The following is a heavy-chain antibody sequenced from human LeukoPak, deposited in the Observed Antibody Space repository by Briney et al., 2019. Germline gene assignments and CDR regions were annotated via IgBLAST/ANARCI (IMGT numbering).Heavy chain of an antibody. J-gene: IGHJ4*02. CDR1: GGSIRSGSHY. Sequence: PSETLSLTCTVSGGSIRSGSHYWAWIRQPPGKGLEWIGSIYYSGSTYYNPSLENRVTISIDTSKNHFSLRLSSLSAADTSVYYCAKRDDSGGNLVDLWGQGTLVTVS. CDR2: IYYSGST. CDR3: AKRDDSGGNLVDL. D-gene: IGHD3-22*01. V-gene: IGHV4-39*02.